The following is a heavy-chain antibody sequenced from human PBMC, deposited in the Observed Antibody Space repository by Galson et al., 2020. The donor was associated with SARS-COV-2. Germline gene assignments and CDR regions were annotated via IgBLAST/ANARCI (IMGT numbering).Heavy chain of an antibody. J-gene: IGHJ3*02. CDR2: TRNKANTYST. CDR3: AREWVASGSRDAFEI. CDR1: GFTFSDYY. D-gene: IGHD3-22*01. Sequence: GESLKISCAASGFTFSDYYMDWVRQAPGKGLEWVGRTRNKANTYSTEYAASVKDRFIISRDEFSLYLQMNSLKIEDTAMYYCAREWVASGSRDAFEIWGQGTMVTVSS. V-gene: IGHV3-72*01.